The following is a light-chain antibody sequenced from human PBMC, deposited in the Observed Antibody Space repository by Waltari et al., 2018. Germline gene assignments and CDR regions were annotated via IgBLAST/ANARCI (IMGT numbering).Light chain of an antibody. CDR1: QSLSST. CDR3: QQYNYWPWT. CDR2: STS. J-gene: IGKJ1*01. Sequence: EIVITQSPATLSVSPGESATAPCRASQSLSSTFAWYQQKPGQAPRLLIYSTSTRATGIPARFSGSGSGTEFTLTISSLQSEDFAIYYCQQYNYWPWTFGQGTRVEIK. V-gene: IGKV3D-15*01.